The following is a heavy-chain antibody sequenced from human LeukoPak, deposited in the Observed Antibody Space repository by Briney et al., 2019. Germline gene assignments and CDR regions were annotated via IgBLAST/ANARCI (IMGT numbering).Heavy chain of an antibody. J-gene: IGHJ4*02. D-gene: IGHD1-26*01. Sequence: GGSLRLSCAASGFSFSSYWMHWVRQAPGKGLVWVSRINTDGSSTTYADSVKARFTISRDNAKNTLYLQMTSLRAEDTAVYYCASGGGATRTVDYWGQGTLVTVSS. CDR3: ASGGGATRTVDY. CDR1: GFSFSSYW. CDR2: INTDGSST. V-gene: IGHV3-74*01.